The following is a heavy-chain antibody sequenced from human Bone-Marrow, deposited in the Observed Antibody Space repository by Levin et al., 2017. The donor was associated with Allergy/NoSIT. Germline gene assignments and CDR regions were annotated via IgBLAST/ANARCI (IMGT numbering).Heavy chain of an antibody. V-gene: IGHV1-69*02. Sequence: KISCKASGGTFSSYTISWVRQAPGQGLEWMGRIIPILGIANYAQKFQGRVTITADKSTSTAYMELSSLRSEDTAVYYCVGYSNYSTPRLEYFDYWGQGTLVTVSS. J-gene: IGHJ4*02. CDR1: GGTFSSYT. CDR2: IIPILGIA. CDR3: VGYSNYSTPRLEYFDY. D-gene: IGHD4-11*01.